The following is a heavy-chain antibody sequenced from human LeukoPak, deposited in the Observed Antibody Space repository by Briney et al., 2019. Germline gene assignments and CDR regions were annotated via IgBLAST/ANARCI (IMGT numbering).Heavy chain of an antibody. Sequence: PGESLRLSCAASGFTFDDYGMSWVRQAPGRGLEWVSGINWNGGSTSYADSVKGRFTVSRDNAKNSLYLQMNSLRAEDTALYYCARTLYSSGWYPPDYWGQGTLVTVSS. CDR2: INWNGGST. V-gene: IGHV3-20*04. J-gene: IGHJ4*02. CDR1: GFTFDDYG. D-gene: IGHD6-19*01. CDR3: ARTLYSSGWYPPDY.